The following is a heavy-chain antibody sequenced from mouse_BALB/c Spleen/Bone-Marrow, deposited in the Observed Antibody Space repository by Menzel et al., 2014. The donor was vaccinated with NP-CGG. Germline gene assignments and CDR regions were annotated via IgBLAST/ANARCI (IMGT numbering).Heavy chain of an antibody. CDR1: GFNIKDTY. Sequence: EVKLQESGAELVKPGASVKLSCTASGFNIKDTYMHWVKQRPEQGLEWIGRIDPANGNTKYDPKFQGKAIITGDTSSNTAFLQLSSLTSDDAAVYYCARWEYYAMDYWGQGTSVTVSS. CDR3: ARWEYYAMDY. D-gene: IGHD4-1*01. V-gene: IGHV14-3*02. J-gene: IGHJ4*01. CDR2: IDPANGNT.